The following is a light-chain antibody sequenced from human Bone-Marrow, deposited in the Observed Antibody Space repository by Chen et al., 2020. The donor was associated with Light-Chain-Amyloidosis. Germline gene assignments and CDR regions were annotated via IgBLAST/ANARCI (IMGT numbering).Light chain of an antibody. V-gene: IGLV3-21*02. CDR1: NIGSTS. J-gene: IGLJ3*02. CDR3: QVWDRSSDHPV. CDR2: DDS. Sequence: SYVLTQPSSVSVAPGQTATIACGGNNIGSTSVHWYQQTPGQAPLLVVYDDSDRPSGIPERLSGSNSGNTATLTISRVAAGDEADYYWQVWDRSSDHPVFGGGTKLTVL.